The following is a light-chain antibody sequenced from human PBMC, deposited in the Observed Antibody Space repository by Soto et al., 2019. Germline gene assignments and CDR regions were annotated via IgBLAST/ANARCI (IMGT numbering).Light chain of an antibody. J-gene: IGKJ4*01. V-gene: IGKV1-39*01. CDR1: QNIQTY. CDR2: AAS. CDR3: QQSYDTPLT. Sequence: DIQMSQSPPSLSASVGDRVTITCRASQNIQTYLNWYQQKPGKAPKLLIYAASTLQSGVPSRFRGSGSETDFTLTISSLQPEDFATYYCQQSYDTPLTFGGGTKVDIK.